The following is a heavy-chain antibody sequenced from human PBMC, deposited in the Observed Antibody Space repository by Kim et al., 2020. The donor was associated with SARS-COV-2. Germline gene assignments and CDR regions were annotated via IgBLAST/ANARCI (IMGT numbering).Heavy chain of an antibody. CDR2: GSP. CDR3: ASSLGDFDY. Sequence: GSPYYTPSLKSRVTISVDTSKNQFSLKLSSVTAADTAVYYCASSLGDFDYWGQGTLVTVSS. V-gene: IGHV4-30-2*04. J-gene: IGHJ4*02.